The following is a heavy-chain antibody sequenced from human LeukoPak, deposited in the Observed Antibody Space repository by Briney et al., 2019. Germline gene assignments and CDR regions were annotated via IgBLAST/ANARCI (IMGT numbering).Heavy chain of an antibody. D-gene: IGHD3-3*01. J-gene: IGHJ4*02. Sequence: GGSLRLSCAASGFTFDDYAMHWVRQAPGKGLEWVSAISGSGGSTYYADSVKGRFTISRDNSKNTLYLQMNSLRAEDTAVYYCAKDESPYYDFWSGYNDYWGQGTLVTVSS. CDR1: GFTFDDYA. CDR2: ISGSGGST. CDR3: AKDESPYYDFWSGYNDY. V-gene: IGHV3-23*01.